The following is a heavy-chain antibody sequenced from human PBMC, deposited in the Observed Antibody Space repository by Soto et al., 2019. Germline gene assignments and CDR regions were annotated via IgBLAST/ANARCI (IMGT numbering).Heavy chain of an antibody. CDR2: ISPIFGTP. V-gene: IGHV1-69*01. J-gene: IGHJ4*01. D-gene: IGHD1-26*01. CDR1: GGTFSSYT. CDR3: ARVVVGSRLSLDY. Sequence: QVQLVQSGAEVKKPGSSVTVSCKASGGTFSSYTISWVRQAPRQGLEWMAGISPIFGTPIYAQKFQDRVTINAADSTMTAFMEMNRLTSADTAVYYCARVVVGSRLSLDYWGHGTLVTISS.